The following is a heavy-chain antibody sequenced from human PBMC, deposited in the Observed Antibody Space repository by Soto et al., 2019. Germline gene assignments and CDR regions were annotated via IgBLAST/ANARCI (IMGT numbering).Heavy chain of an antibody. CDR1: GYTFSTYA. CDR2: LNGGTGQT. V-gene: IGHV1-3*01. J-gene: IGHJ6*02. CDR3: ARGKGMEENYFYYGLDI. D-gene: IGHD1-1*01. Sequence: ASVKVSCKASGYTFSTYAIHRVRQAPGQSLERMGWLNGGTGQTRYSQKFQDRVIITRDTSASTGYMELSSLTSEDTAVYYCARGKGMEENYFYYGLDIWGQGTTVPVSS.